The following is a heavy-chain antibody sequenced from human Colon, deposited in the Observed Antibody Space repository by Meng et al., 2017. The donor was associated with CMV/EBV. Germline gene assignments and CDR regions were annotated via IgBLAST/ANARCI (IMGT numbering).Heavy chain of an antibody. J-gene: IGHJ4*02. V-gene: IGHV3-48*03. D-gene: IGHD3-3*01. CDR3: AKEGVGRGDPFDY. CDR1: GFTFSYSE. Sequence: GGSLRLSCAASGFTFSYSEMNWVRQAPGKGLEWVAYISSGGRDIYYADSVKGRFTISRDNAKNSLYLQMNSLRAEDSAVYYCAKEGVGRGDPFDYWGQGTLVTVSS. CDR2: ISSGGRDI.